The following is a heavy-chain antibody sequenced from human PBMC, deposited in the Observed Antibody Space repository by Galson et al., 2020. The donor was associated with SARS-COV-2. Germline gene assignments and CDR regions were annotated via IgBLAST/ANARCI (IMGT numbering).Heavy chain of an antibody. V-gene: IGHV3-33*01. CDR3: ARDLGVADEGDY. D-gene: IGHD3-10*01. CDR1: GFTFSSYG. Sequence: GESLKISCAASGFTFSSYGMHWVRQAPGKGLEWVAVIWYDGSNQYYADSVKSRVTISRENSKNTLYLQMNSLRAEDTAVYYCARDLGVADEGDYWCQGTLVTVSS. J-gene: IGHJ4*02. CDR2: IWYDGSNQ.